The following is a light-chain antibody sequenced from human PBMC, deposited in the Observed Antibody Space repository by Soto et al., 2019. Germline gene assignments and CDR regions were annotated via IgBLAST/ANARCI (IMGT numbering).Light chain of an antibody. CDR2: AAS. J-gene: IGKJ1*01. V-gene: IGKV1-39*01. Sequence: DLQMTQSPSTLSASVGDRVTITCRASQGIGSWLGWYQQKPGKAPKLLIYAASSLQSGVPSRFSGSGSGTDFTLTISSLQPEDFATYYCQQSYSTPRTFGQGTKVDI. CDR1: QGIGSW. CDR3: QQSYSTPRT.